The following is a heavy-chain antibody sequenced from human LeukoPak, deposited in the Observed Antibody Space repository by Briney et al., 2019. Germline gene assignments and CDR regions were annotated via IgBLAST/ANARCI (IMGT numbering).Heavy chain of an antibody. Sequence: PGGSLRLSCGASGFTFSNYWMSWVRQVPGKGLEWVANIRRDGSEKYYVDSVKGRFTTSRDNARGSLFLQMNSLRAEDTAMYYCVRSEVTREGDHWGQGTLVTVSS. CDR3: VRSEVTREGDH. CDR1: GFTFSNYW. D-gene: IGHD1-14*01. J-gene: IGHJ4*02. V-gene: IGHV3-7*01. CDR2: IRRDGSEK.